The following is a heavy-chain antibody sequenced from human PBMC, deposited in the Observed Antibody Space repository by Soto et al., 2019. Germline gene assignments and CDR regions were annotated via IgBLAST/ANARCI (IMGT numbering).Heavy chain of an antibody. J-gene: IGHJ5*02. Sequence: HWGSLRLSCAASGFTLSSYAMSWVRQAPGKGLEWVSAISGSGGSTYYADSVKGRFTISRDNSKNTLYMQMNSLRAEDTAVYYCAKDRCFGEFNWFDPWGQGTLVTVSS. CDR3: AKDRCFGEFNWFDP. CDR1: GFTLSSYA. CDR2: ISGSGGST. V-gene: IGHV3-23*01. D-gene: IGHD3-10*01.